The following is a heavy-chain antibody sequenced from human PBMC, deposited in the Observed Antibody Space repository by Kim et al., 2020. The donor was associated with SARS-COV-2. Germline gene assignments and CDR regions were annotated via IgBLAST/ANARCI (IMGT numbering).Heavy chain of an antibody. V-gene: IGHV3-48*04. Sequence: LSLTCATSGFTLSIYSMNWVRQSPGKGLEWVSHISGSGTITKHADSVRGRFTISRDNAKNSLFLQMNGLRAEDTAVYYCVRENHWAFDIWGQGTMVT. CDR1: GFTLSIYS. J-gene: IGHJ3*02. CDR3: VRENHWAFDI. CDR2: ISGSGTIT.